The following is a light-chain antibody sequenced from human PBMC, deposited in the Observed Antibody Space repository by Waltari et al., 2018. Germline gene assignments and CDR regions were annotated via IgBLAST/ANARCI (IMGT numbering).Light chain of an antibody. Sequence: DIQMTQSPSSLSASVGDRVTITCRARQSNNTYLSWYQQKSEKAPQLLIYAPSSLQSGVPSRFSGSGSGTDFTLTITSLQPEDFATYYCQQGHSTPRTFGQGTKVEIK. CDR3: QQGHSTPRT. CDR1: QSNNTY. CDR2: APS. V-gene: IGKV1-39*01. J-gene: IGKJ1*01.